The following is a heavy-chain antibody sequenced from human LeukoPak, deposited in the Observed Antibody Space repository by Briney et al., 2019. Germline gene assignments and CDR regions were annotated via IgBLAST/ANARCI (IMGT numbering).Heavy chain of an antibody. V-gene: IGHV4-34*01. J-gene: IGHJ6*02. Sequence: SETLSLTCAVYGGSFSGCYWSWIRQPPGKGLEWIGEINHSGSTNYNPSLKSRVTISVDTSKNQFSLKLSSVTAADTAVYYCARGGNLYGDYSYYYYYYGMDVWGQGTTVTVSS. CDR3: ARGGNLYGDYSYYYYYYGMDV. CDR2: INHSGST. D-gene: IGHD4-17*01. CDR1: GGSFSGCY.